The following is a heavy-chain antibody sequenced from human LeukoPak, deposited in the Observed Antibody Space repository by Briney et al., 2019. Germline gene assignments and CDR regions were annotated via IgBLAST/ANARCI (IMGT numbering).Heavy chain of an antibody. V-gene: IGHV3-74*01. J-gene: IGHJ4*02. CDR1: GFTFSRFL. CDR3: ARDLAGSIDY. D-gene: IGHD6-19*01. Sequence: WGSLRLSSAASGFTFSRFLMHWVRQAPGKGLVWVSLTGNDGRTTRYADSVKGRFTISRDNAKNTLYLEINSLRAEDTAVYYCARDLAGSIDYWGQGTLVTVSS. CDR2: TGNDGRTT.